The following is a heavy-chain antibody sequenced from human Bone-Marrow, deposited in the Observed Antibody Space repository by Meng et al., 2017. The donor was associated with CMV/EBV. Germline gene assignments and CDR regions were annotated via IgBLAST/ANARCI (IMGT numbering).Heavy chain of an antibody. D-gene: IGHD3-3*01. Sequence: GESLKISCAASGFTFSSYEMNWVRQAPGKGLEWVSHISSSGSSKYYADSVKGRFTISRDNAKGSLFLQMNSLRAEDTAVYYCARRNSWSGYLPFYDYWGQGTLVTVSS. CDR2: ISSSGSSK. CDR1: GFTFSSYE. CDR3: ARRNSWSGYLPFYDY. V-gene: IGHV3-48*03. J-gene: IGHJ4*02.